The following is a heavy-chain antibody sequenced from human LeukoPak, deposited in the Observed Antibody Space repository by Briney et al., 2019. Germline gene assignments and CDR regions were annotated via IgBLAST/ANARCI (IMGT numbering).Heavy chain of an antibody. CDR1: GFTFSNYD. J-gene: IGHJ4*02. Sequence: GGSLRLSCAASGFTFSNYDMNWVRQAPGKGLEWVSGISDRGGRTYYADSVKGRFTLSRDNSKNTLYLQMNSLRAEDTAVYYCAKDRRLGYCSSTSCYLSDYWGQGTLVTVSS. D-gene: IGHD2-2*01. V-gene: IGHV3-23*01. CDR2: ISDRGGRT. CDR3: AKDRRLGYCSSTSCYLSDY.